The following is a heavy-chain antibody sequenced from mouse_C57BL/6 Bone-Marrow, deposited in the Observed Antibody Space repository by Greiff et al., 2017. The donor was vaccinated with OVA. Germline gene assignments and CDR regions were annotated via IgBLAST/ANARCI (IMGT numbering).Heavy chain of an antibody. Sequence: VQLQQPGAELVRPGTSVKLSCKASGYTFTSYWMHWVKQRPGQGLEWIGVIDPSDSYTNYNQKFKGKATLTVDTSSSTAYMQLSSLTSEDSAVYYCARCVDYYAMDYWGQGTSVTVSS. V-gene: IGHV1-59*01. J-gene: IGHJ4*01. CDR1: GYTFTSYW. CDR3: ARCVDYYAMDY. CDR2: IDPSDSYT.